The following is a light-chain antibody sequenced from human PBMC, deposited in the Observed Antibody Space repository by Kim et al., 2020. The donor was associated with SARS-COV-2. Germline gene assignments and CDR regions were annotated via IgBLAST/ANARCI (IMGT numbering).Light chain of an antibody. J-gene: IGLJ1*01. CDR3: SSYSRSSTGV. CDR2: EVT. CDR1: SSDIANYDR. Sequence: QYVTISCTGTSSDIANYDRVSWFPQPPGTAPNLMIYEVTTRPSGVPDRFSGSKSGNTASLTISGLQAEDGADYYCSSYSRSSTGVFGTGTKVTVL. V-gene: IGLV2-18*02.